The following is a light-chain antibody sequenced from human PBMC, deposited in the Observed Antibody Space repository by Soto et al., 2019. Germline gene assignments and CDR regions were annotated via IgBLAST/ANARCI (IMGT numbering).Light chain of an antibody. V-gene: IGLV1-40*01. CDR2: GNS. J-gene: IGLJ1*01. Sequence: QSVLTQPPSVSGAPGQRVTISCTGSSSNIGAGYDVHWYQQLPGTAPKLLIYGNSNRPSGVPDRFSGSKSGTSASLAITGLQAEDEADYYCCSYAGSSTLGVFGTGTKLTVL. CDR3: CSYAGSSTLGV. CDR1: SSNIGAGYD.